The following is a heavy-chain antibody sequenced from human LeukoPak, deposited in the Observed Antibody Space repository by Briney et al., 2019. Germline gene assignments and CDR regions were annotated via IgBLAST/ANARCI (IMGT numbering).Heavy chain of an antibody. Sequence: GGSLRLSCAASGFSFSSYGMRWVRQAPGKGLEWVGDIWYDGSHTYYADSVKGRFTISRDNSMNTLYMQMNNLRGEDAAVYYCVRGGYCSGTSCAHYDGMDVWGQGTTVTVSS. CDR3: VRGGYCSGTSCAHYDGMDV. D-gene: IGHD2-2*01. CDR2: IWYDGSHT. V-gene: IGHV3-33*01. CDR1: GFSFSSYG. J-gene: IGHJ6*02.